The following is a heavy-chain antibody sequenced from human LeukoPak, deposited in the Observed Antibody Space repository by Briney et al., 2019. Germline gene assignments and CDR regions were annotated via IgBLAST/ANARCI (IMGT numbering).Heavy chain of an antibody. D-gene: IGHD1-1*01. CDR1: GYTFTGYY. V-gene: IGHV1-2*02. Sequence: ASVKVSCKASGYTFTGYYMHWVRQAPGQGLEWMGWINPNSGRTNYAQKFQGRVTMTRDTSISTAYMELSRLRSDDTAVYYCARDLEGLERYFDYWGQGTLVTVSP. J-gene: IGHJ4*02. CDR3: ARDLEGLERYFDY. CDR2: INPNSGRT.